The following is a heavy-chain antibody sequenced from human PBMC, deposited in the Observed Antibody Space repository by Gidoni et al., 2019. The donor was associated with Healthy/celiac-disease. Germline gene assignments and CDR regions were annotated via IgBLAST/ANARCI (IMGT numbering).Heavy chain of an antibody. J-gene: IGHJ5*02. D-gene: IGHD6-13*01. Sequence: EVQLVESGGGLVQPGGSLRLSCAASGFTVSSHYMSWVRQAPGKGLEWVSVIYSGGSTYYADSVKGRFTISRDNSKNTLYLQMNSLRAEDTAVYYCARERGSSSWSRYNWFDPWGQGTLVTVSS. CDR3: ARERGSSSWSRYNWFDP. V-gene: IGHV3-66*01. CDR1: GFTVSSHY. CDR2: IYSGGST.